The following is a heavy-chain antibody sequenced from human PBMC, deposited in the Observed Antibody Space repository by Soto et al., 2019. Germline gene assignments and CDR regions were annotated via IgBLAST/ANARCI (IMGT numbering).Heavy chain of an antibody. CDR2: VNPILSMS. CDR1: GDTFNFYS. Sequence: QVQLVQSGAEVKSAGSSVKVSCKASGDTFNFYSINWVRQAPGLGLEWVGRVNPILSMSNYAQRCQGRVTMTADKSTGTAYMELRSLRSEDTAIYYCASNYGSGSRAFDSWGQGALVTVSS. V-gene: IGHV1-69*02. J-gene: IGHJ4*02. D-gene: IGHD3-10*01. CDR3: ASNYGSGSRAFDS.